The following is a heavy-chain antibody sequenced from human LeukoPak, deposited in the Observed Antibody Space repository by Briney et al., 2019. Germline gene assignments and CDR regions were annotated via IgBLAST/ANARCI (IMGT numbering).Heavy chain of an antibody. D-gene: IGHD3-22*01. CDR1: GFTFSSYW. V-gene: IGHV3-7*01. CDR2: IKQDGSEK. CDR3: ARDPGSSGYYPYFDY. Sequence: AGGSLRLSCAASGFTFSSYWMSWVRQAPGKGLEWVASIKQDGSEKYYVDSVKGRFTISRDNAKNSLYLQMNSLRAEDTAVYYCARDPGSSGYYPYFDYWGQGTLVTVSS. J-gene: IGHJ4*02.